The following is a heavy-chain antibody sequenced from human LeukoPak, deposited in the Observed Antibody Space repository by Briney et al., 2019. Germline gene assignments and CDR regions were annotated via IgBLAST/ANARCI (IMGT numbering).Heavy chain of an antibody. V-gene: IGHV3-23*01. CDR2: ISGSGGST. CDR1: GFTFSSYA. J-gene: IGHJ4*02. D-gene: IGHD3-10*01. Sequence: GGSLRLSCAASGFTFSSYAMSWVRQAPGKGLEWVSAISGSGGSTYYADSVKGRFTISRDNSKNTLYLQMNSLRAEDTAVYYCARHVDYGSGSYRVRGGSIDYWGQGTLVTVSS. CDR3: ARHVDYGSGSYRVRGGSIDY.